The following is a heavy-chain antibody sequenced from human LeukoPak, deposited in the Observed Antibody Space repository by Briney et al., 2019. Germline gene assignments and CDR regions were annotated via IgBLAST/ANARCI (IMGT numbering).Heavy chain of an antibody. J-gene: IGHJ4*02. CDR1: GFTFSSYG. CDR2: ISGSGGST. D-gene: IGHD3-22*01. Sequence: GGSLRLSCAASGFTFSSYGMSWVRQAPGKGLEWVSAISGSGGSTYYADSVKGRFTISRDNSKNTLYLQMNSLRAEDTAVYYCAKDYYDSSGYYLTDYWGQGTLVTVSS. V-gene: IGHV3-23*01. CDR3: AKDYYDSSGYYLTDY.